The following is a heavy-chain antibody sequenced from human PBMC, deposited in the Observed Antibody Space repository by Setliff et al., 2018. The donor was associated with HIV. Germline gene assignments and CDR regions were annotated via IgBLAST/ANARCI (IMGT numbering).Heavy chain of an antibody. CDR3: ARGGYSGSLVGAFDI. V-gene: IGHV4-61*01. CDR1: GGSVGSGSYY. J-gene: IGHJ3*02. Sequence: PSETLSLTCSVSGGSVGSGSYYWSWIRQSPGKGLEWLGYIYYSGSTTYNPSLRSRVTISIDTSKNQFSLNLRSVTAADTAVYYCARGGYSGSLVGAFDIWGQGTMVTVSS. CDR2: IYYSGST. D-gene: IGHD1-26*01.